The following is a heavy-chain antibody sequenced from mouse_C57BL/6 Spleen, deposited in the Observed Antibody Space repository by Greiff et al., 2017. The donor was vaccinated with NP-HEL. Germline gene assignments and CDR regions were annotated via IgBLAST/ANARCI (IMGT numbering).Heavy chain of an antibody. Sequence: VQLQQPGAELVRPGTSVKLSCKASGYTFTSYWMHWVKQRPGQGLEWIGVIDPSDSYTNYNQKFKGKATLTVAPSSSTAYIQLSSLTSEDSAVYYCALPYYYAMDYWGQGTSVTVSS. CDR3: ALPYYYAMDY. V-gene: IGHV1-59*01. CDR2: IDPSDSYT. CDR1: GYTFTSYW. J-gene: IGHJ4*01.